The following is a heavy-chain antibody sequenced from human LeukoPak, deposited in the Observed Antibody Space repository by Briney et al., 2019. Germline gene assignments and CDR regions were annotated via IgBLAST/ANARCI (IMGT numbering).Heavy chain of an antibody. Sequence: GGSLRLSCAASGFTFSSYSMNWVRQAPGKGLEWVSYISSSSSYTKYADSVKGRFTISRDNAKNSLFLQMNSLRVEDTAVYYCARAGGGSASYFAYWGQGTLVTVSS. CDR2: ISSSSSYT. V-gene: IGHV3-21*05. CDR3: ARAGGGSASYFAY. D-gene: IGHD6-19*01. J-gene: IGHJ4*02. CDR1: GFTFSSYS.